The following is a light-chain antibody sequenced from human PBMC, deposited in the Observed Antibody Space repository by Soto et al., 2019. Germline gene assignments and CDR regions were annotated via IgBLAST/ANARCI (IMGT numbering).Light chain of an antibody. J-gene: IGKJ1*01. CDR3: QQYSSHSM. V-gene: IGKV1-5*03. Sequence: DLQLTPSHSTSSASVVDIVLSTSRASQSTSSYLAWYQQKPGKAPKLLIYQASSLENGVPSRFIGSGSGTEFSLTISSLQPDDFATYYCQQYSSHSMFGQGTKVDIK. CDR2: QAS. CDR1: QSTSSY.